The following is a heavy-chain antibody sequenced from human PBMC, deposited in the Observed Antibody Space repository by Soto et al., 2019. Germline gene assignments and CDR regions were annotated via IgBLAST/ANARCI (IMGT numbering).Heavy chain of an antibody. CDR1: GGSLSGYY. CDR3: ARGMGLGLGEQTALGY. Sequence: QVQLQQWGAGLLKPSETLSLTCAVYGGSLSGYYWSWVRQSPGKGLEWIGEINDSGSTNFNPSLASRVTTSRDTSKNQFSLQLTSLTAAATAVYYCARGMGLGLGEQTALGYWGQGTLVTVSS. D-gene: IGHD3-16*01. J-gene: IGHJ4*02. V-gene: IGHV4-34*01. CDR2: INDSGST.